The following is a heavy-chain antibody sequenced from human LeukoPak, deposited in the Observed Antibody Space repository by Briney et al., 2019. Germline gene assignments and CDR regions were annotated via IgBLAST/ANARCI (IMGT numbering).Heavy chain of an antibody. J-gene: IGHJ4*02. Sequence: GGSLRLSCAASGXTFSDYYMSWIRQAPGKGQEWVSYISSSSSYTNYADSVKGRFTISRDNAKNSLYLQMNSPRAEDTAVYYCARDRPYYYGSGSRLYYFDYWGQGTLVTVSS. CDR2: ISSSSSYT. CDR3: ARDRPYYYGSGSRLYYFDY. CDR1: GXTFSDYY. D-gene: IGHD3-10*01. V-gene: IGHV3-11*05.